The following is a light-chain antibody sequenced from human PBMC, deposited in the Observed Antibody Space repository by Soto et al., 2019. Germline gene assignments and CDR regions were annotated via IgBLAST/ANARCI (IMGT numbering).Light chain of an antibody. J-gene: IGLJ3*02. Sequence: QTVVNQEPSFSVSPGRTVTLTCGFSSGSVSTSYYPIWYEQTPGQAPRTLIYSKNTSSSGLPARFSGFILGNKAALTITGAQADDESDYYCVLYMGSGICVFGGGTKLTVL. CDR2: SKN. V-gene: IGLV8-61*01. CDR1: SGSVSTSYY. CDR3: VLYMGSGICV.